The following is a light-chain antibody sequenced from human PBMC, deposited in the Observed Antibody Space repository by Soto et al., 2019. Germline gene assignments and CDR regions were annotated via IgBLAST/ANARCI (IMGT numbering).Light chain of an antibody. Sequence: QSVLTQPASVSGSPGQSITISCTGTSSDVGGYNYVSWYQQHPGKAPKLMIFGVSNRPSWVSNRFSGSKSGNTASLTISGLQADDEADYYCSSYPISGTLFGGGTKLTVL. V-gene: IGLV2-14*01. CDR1: SSDVGGYNY. CDR2: GVS. CDR3: SSYPISGTL. J-gene: IGLJ2*01.